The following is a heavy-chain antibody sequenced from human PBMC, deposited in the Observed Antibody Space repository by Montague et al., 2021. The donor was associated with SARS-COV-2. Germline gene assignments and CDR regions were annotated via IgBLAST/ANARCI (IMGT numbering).Heavy chain of an antibody. Sequence: RLSWSASGFTFSIYEMNWVRQAPGKGLEWISYISGSGSAVHYADSVKGRFRISRDNAAKSLVLQMNNLRVEDTAIYYCAKDSHTSSDFHWFDTWGLGTLVAVSS. CDR3: AKDSHTSSDFHWFDT. J-gene: IGHJ5*02. V-gene: IGHV3-48*03. CDR2: ISGSGSAV. CDR1: GFTFSIYE. D-gene: IGHD3-22*01.